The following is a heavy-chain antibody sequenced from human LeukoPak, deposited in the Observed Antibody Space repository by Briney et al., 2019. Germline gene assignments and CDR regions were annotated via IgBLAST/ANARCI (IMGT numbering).Heavy chain of an antibody. J-gene: IGHJ3*02. Sequence: GGSLRLSCAASSFTLRSYAMSWVRQAPGKGLEWVSAISGSGGSTYYADSVKGRFTISRDNSKNTLYLQMNSLRAEDTAVYYCAKDPRSRPFDDAFDIWGPGTMVTVSS. D-gene: IGHD6-13*01. V-gene: IGHV3-23*01. CDR3: AKDPRSRPFDDAFDI. CDR2: ISGSGGST. CDR1: SFTLRSYA.